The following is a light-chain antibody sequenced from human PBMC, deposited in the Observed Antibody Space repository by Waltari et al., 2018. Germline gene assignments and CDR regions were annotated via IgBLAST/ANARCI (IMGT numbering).Light chain of an antibody. CDR2: QDR. Sequence: SYELTQPPSVSVSPGQTASITCSGAKLGDKYACWYQQKPGQSPVLVIYQDRKLPSGIPERFSGSNSGNTATLTISGTQAMDEADYYCQAWDSSTVVFGGGTKLTVL. V-gene: IGLV3-1*01. CDR3: QAWDSSTVV. CDR1: KLGDKY. J-gene: IGLJ2*01.